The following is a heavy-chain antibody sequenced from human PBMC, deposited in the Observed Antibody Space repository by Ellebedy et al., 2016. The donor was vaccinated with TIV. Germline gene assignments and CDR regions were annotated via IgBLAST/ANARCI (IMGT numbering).Heavy chain of an antibody. J-gene: IGHJ4*02. CDR2: ISSTGSRT. V-gene: IGHV3-23*01. CDR3: AKGRGGGSDSSAPRYYFDS. Sequence: PGGSLRLSCAASGVTFSTYAMSWRRQAPGKGLEWVSTISSTGSRTYYADSVEGRFIISRDNSKKTLYLQMNSLRAEDTAVYYCAKGRGGGSDSSAPRYYFDSWGLGTLVTVSS. CDR1: GVTFSTYA. D-gene: IGHD3-22*01.